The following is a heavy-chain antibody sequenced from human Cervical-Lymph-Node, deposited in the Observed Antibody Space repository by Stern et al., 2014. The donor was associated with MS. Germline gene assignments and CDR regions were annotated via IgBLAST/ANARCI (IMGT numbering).Heavy chain of an antibody. J-gene: IGHJ4*02. V-gene: IGHV1-58*02. CDR1: GFTFTRSA. D-gene: IGHD3-10*01. CDR3: AAYDRSSGSYRSFDY. CDR2: IVVGSGNT. Sequence: QLGQSGPEVKKPGTSVKVSCKASGFTFTRSAMQWVRQARGQRLEWIGGIVVGSGNTNYAQKFQERVTITRDMSTSTAYMELSSLRSEDTAVYYCAAYDRSSGSYRSFDYWGQGTLVTVSS.